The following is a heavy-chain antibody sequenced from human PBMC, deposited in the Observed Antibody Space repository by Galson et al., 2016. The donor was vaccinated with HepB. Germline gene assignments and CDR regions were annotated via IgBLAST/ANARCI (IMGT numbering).Heavy chain of an antibody. CDR2: ISYDGSNK. CDR1: AFTFSNYA. J-gene: IGHJ4*02. D-gene: IGHD4-17*01. Sequence: LRLSCAASAFTFSNYAMHWVRQAPGKGREGVAIISYDGSNKYYADSVKGRFTISRDNSKNTLYLQMNILRAEDTAVYYCARDPLRYGDRHFDYWGQGTLVTVSS. V-gene: IGHV3-30-3*01. CDR3: ARDPLRYGDRHFDY.